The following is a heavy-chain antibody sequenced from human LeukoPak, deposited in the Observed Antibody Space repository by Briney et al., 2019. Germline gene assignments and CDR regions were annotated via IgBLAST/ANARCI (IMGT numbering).Heavy chain of an antibody. J-gene: IGHJ6*03. Sequence: APVKVSCKAFGYTFTSYGISWVRQAPGQGLEWMGWISAYNGNTNYAQKLQGRVTMTTDTSTSTAYMELRSLRSDDTAVYYCARDWQPYYYYYYMDVWGKGTTVTVSS. V-gene: IGHV1-18*01. CDR2: ISAYNGNT. CDR3: ARDWQPYYYYYYMDV. CDR1: GYTFTSYG. D-gene: IGHD6-13*01.